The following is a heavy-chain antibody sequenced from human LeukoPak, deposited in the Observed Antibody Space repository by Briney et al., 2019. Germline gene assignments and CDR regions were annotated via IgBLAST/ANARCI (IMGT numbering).Heavy chain of an antibody. D-gene: IGHD2-15*01. CDR2: IKSKTDGGTT. CDR3: TTDRFYCSGGSCFFV. CDR1: GFTFSNAW. Sequence: GGSLRLSCAASGFTFSNAWMSWVRQAPGKGLEWVGRIKSKTDGGTTDYAAPVNGRFTISRDDSKNTLYLQMNSLKTEDTAVYYCTTDRFYCSGGSCFFVWGQGTLVTVSS. V-gene: IGHV3-15*01. J-gene: IGHJ4*02.